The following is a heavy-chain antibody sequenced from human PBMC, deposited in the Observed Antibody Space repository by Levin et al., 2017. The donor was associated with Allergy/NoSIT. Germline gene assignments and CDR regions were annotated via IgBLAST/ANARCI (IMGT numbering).Heavy chain of an antibody. CDR3: ARGGCSSTSCWDN. CDR2: INSDGSNT. Sequence: GGSLRLSCAASGFTFSNYWMHWVRQAPGKGLVWVSHINSDGSNTNYADSVKGRFTISRDNAKNTLYLQMNSLRDEDTAVYYCARGGCSSTSCWDNWGQGTLVTVSP. D-gene: IGHD2-2*01. J-gene: IGHJ4*02. CDR1: GFTFSNYW. V-gene: IGHV3-74*01.